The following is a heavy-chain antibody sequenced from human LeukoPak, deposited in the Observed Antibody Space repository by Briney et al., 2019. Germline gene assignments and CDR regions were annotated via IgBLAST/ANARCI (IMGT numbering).Heavy chain of an antibody. D-gene: IGHD6-13*01. CDR3: ARTYGSSWDSTYFDY. J-gene: IGHJ4*02. Sequence: GGSLRLSCAASGFTVSSNYMSWVRQAPGKGLEWVSVIYSGGSTYYADSVKGRFTISRDNSKNTLYLQMNSLKTEDTAVYFCARTYGSSWDSTYFDYWGQGTLVTVSS. CDR1: GFTVSSNY. CDR2: IYSGGST. V-gene: IGHV3-66*01.